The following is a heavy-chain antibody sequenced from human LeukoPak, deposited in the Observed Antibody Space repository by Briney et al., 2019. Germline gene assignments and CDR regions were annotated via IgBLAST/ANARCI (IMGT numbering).Heavy chain of an antibody. D-gene: IGHD2-15*01. CDR1: GFTFSGSA. CDR2: IRSKANSYAT. V-gene: IGHV3-73*01. J-gene: IGHJ5*02. CDR3: TTIGYCSGGSCS. Sequence: GGSLRLSCAASGFTFSGSAMHWVRQASGKGLEWVGRIRSKANSYATAYAASVKGRFTTSRDDSKNTAYLQMNSLKTEDTAVYYCTTIGYCSGGSCSWGQGTLVTVSS.